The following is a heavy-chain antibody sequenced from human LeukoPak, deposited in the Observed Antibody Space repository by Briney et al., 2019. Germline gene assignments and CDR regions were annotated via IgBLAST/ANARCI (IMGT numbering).Heavy chain of an antibody. Sequence: SETLSLTCTVSGGSISSYYWSWIRQPPGKGLEWIGYIYYSGSTNYNPSLKSRVTISVDTSKNQFSLKLSSVTAADTAVYYCAKVAPAWELEPYYFDYWGQGTLVTVSS. D-gene: IGHD1-26*01. CDR1: GGSISSYY. CDR3: AKVAPAWELEPYYFDY. CDR2: IYYSGST. J-gene: IGHJ4*02. V-gene: IGHV4-59*01.